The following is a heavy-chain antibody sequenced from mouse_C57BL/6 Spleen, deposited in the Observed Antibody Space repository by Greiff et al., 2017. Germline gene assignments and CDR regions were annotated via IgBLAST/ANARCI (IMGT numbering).Heavy chain of an antibody. CDR3: ARSGYPLYYYAMDY. D-gene: IGHD2-14*01. J-gene: IGHJ4*01. Sequence: QVQLQQPGAELVKPGASVKLSCKASGYTFTSYWMHWVKQRPGQGLEWIGMIHPNSGSTNYNEKFKSKATLTVDKSSSTAYMQLSSLTSEDSAVYYCARSGYPLYYYAMDYWGQGTSVTVSS. CDR1: GYTFTSYW. V-gene: IGHV1-64*01. CDR2: IHPNSGST.